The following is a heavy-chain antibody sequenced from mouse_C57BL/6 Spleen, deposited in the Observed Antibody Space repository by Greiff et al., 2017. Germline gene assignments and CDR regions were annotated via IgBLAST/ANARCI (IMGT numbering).Heavy chain of an antibody. Sequence: VMLVESGPGLVAPSQCLSITCNVSGFSLTSYGVDWVRQSPGKGLEWLGVIWCVGSTNYNSALKSRLSIIKDNSKSQVFLKMNRLQTDDTAMYYCATSQTAQATSGFAYWGQGTLVTVSA. V-gene: IGHV2-6*01. D-gene: IGHD3-2*02. CDR2: IWCVGST. J-gene: IGHJ3*01. CDR1: GFSLTSYG. CDR3: ATSQTAQATSGFAY.